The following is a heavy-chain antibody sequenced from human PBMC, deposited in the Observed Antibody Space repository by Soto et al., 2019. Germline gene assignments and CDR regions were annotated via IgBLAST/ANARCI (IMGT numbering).Heavy chain of an antibody. CDR2: ISYDARHE. J-gene: IGHJ4*02. CDR1: GFTFSSFG. Sequence: QVQLVESGGGVVQPGRSLRLSCAASGFTFSSFGMHWVRQAPGKGLEWLAIISYDARHEYYTDSVKGRFTISRDNSKNTLYLQMNSLRAEDTAVYYCAKTYSSGYDYWGQGTLVTVSS. D-gene: IGHD6-19*01. V-gene: IGHV3-30*18. CDR3: AKTYSSGYDY.